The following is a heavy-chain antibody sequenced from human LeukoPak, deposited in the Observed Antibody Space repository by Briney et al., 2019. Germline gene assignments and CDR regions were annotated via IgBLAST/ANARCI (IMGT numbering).Heavy chain of an antibody. CDR2: INPNRGGT. CDR3: AANSGSGAVLRI. D-gene: IGHD3-10*01. Sequence: GASVKVSCKASGFTFTGYYVHWVRQAPGQGLEWMGRINPNRGGTNYAQTFQDRVIMTRDTSINTAYLELSGLTSDDTAVYHCAANSGSGAVLRIWGQGTLVTVSS. CDR1: GFTFTGYY. V-gene: IGHV1-2*06. J-gene: IGHJ4*02.